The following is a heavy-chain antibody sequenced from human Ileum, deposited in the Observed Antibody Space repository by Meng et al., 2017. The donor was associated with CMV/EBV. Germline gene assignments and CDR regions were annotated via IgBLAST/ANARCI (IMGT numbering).Heavy chain of an antibody. D-gene: IGHD4-17*01. Sequence: QVELKELGPALANPSQTLSLTCPSPGGSLSMGGFYWSWTRQHPGKGLEWIGYIYYSGSTYYNPSLRSRVAISIDTSKNQFSLKLTSVTAADTAVYFCARTNYGDYNWFDPWGQGTLVTVSS. CDR1: GGSLSMGGFY. CDR3: ARTNYGDYNWFDP. J-gene: IGHJ5*02. CDR2: IYYSGST. V-gene: IGHV4-31*03.